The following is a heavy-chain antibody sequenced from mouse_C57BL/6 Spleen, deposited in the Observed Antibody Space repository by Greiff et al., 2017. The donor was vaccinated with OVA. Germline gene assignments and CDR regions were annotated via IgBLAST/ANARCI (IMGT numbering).Heavy chain of an antibody. CDR1: GFTFSDYG. CDR3: ARAYYGYDPY. Sequence: DVKLVESGGGLVKPGGSLKLSCAASGFTFSDYGMHWVRQAPEKGLEWVAYISSGSSTIYYADTVKGRFTISRDNAKNTLFLQMTSLRSEDTAMYYCARAYYGYDPYWGQGTTLTVSS. D-gene: IGHD2-2*01. CDR2: ISSGSSTI. J-gene: IGHJ2*01. V-gene: IGHV5-17*01.